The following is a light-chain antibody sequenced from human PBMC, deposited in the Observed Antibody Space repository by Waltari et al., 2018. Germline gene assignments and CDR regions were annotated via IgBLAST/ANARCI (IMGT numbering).Light chain of an antibody. J-gene: IGKJ1*01. CDR1: KNIRGAY. V-gene: IGKV3-20*01. CDR3: HQYDTSPQT. Sequence: EGVLTPSPGTLSFSPGERPTLPCRASKNIRGAYLAWYQQRPGQAPRLLIYDSFTRATGIPDRFSGSGSGADFTLTISSLAPEDSAVYFCHQYDTSPQTFGQGTKVSIK. CDR2: DSF.